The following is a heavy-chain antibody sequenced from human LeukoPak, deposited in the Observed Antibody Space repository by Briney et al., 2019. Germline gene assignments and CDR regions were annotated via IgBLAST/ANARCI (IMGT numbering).Heavy chain of an antibody. J-gene: IGHJ4*02. CDR3: AKDIRQQLVRGGFDY. CDR1: GFIFDDYA. V-gene: IGHV3-9*01. D-gene: IGHD6-13*01. Sequence: GGSLRLSCAASGFIFDDYAMHWVRQAPGKGLEWVSGISWNSGSIGYADSVKGRFTISRDNAKNSLYLQMNSLRAEDTALYYCAKDIRQQLVRGGFDYWGQGTLVTVSS. CDR2: ISWNSGSI.